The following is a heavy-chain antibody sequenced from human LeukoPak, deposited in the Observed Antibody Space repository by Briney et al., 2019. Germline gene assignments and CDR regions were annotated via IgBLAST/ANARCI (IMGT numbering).Heavy chain of an antibody. D-gene: IGHD5-24*01. J-gene: IGHJ3*02. V-gene: IGHV6-1*01. Sequence: SQTLSLTCAISGDSVSSNSAAWNWIRQSPSRGLEWLGRTYYRSKWYNDYAVSVKSRITINPDTSKNQFSLQLNSVTPEDTAVYYCARDRRGWVFGDGYKRGFDIWGQGTMVTVSS. CDR2: TYYRSKWYN. CDR1: GDSVSSNSAA. CDR3: ARDRRGWVFGDGYKRGFDI.